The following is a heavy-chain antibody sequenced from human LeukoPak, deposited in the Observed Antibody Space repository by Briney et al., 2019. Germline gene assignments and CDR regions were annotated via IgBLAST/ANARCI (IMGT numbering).Heavy chain of an antibody. V-gene: IGHV3-49*04. J-gene: IGHJ2*01. CDR2: IRSKAYGGTT. CDR1: GFTFGDYA. D-gene: IGHD3-10*01. Sequence: GGSLRFSCTASGFTFGDYAMSWVRQAPGKGLEWVGFIRSKAYGGTTEYAASVKGRFTISRDDSKSIAYLQMNSLKTEDTAVYYCTRELVRGVIPDWYFDLWGRGTLVTVSS. CDR3: TRELVRGVIPDWYFDL.